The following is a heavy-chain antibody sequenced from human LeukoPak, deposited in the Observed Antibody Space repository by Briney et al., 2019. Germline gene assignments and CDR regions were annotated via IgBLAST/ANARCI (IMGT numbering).Heavy chain of an antibody. J-gene: IGHJ4*02. V-gene: IGHV4-59*01. CDR3: ASGNWNYYYFDF. D-gene: IGHD1-7*01. CDR1: GGSISSYY. CDR2: IYYSGSS. Sequence: SETLSLTCTVSGGSISSYYWSWIRHLPGKGLEWIGYIYYSGSSNYNPSLKSRVTISLDTSRNQFSLKLSSVTAADTAVYYCASGNWNYYYFDFWGQGTLVTVSS.